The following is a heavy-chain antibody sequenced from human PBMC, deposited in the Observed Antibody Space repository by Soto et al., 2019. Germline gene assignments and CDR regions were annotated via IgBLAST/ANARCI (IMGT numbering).Heavy chain of an antibody. Sequence: PSETLSLTCAVYGGSFSGYYWSWIRQPPGKGLEWIGEINHSGSTNYNPSLKSRVTISVDTSKNQFSLKLSSVTAADTAVYYCARGGRRQGGNNRYYYYMDVWGKGTTVTVSS. V-gene: IGHV4-34*01. CDR3: ARGGRRQGGNNRYYYYMDV. CDR2: INHSGST. D-gene: IGHD5-18*01. CDR1: GGSFSGYY. J-gene: IGHJ6*03.